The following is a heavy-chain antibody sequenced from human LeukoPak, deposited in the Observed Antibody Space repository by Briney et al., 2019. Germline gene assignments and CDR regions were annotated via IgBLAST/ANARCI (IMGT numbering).Heavy chain of an antibody. CDR2: IYYSGST. CDR1: GGSITSSSYY. J-gene: IGHJ4*02. Sequence: SETLSLTCTVSGGSITSSSYYWGWIRQPPGKGLEWIGSIYYSGSTYYSPSLKSRVTISVGTSKNQFSLKLSSVTAADTAVYYCARPRGDYFDYWGQGTLVTVSS. V-gene: IGHV4-39*01. CDR3: ARPRGDYFDY.